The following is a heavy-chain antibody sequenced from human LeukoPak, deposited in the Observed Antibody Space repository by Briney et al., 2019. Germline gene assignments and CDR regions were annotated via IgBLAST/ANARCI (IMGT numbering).Heavy chain of an antibody. CDR3: ARSIAAAALVDY. CDR2: IRYDGSNK. D-gene: IGHD6-25*01. Sequence: GGSLRLSCAASGFTFSSYGMHWVRPAPGKGLEWVAFIRYDGSNKYYADSVKGRFTISRDNSKNTLYLQMNSLRAEDTAVYYCARSIAAAALVDYWGQGTLVTVSS. V-gene: IGHV3-30*02. J-gene: IGHJ4*02. CDR1: GFTFSSYG.